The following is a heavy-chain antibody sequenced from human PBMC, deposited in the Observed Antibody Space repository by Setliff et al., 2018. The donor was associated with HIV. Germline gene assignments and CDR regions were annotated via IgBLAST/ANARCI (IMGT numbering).Heavy chain of an antibody. D-gene: IGHD3-10*01. CDR2: INPNSGGT. CDR3: ARGKGVGGVIITGGLDV. CDR1: GYMFTDYY. J-gene: IGHJ6*04. V-gene: IGHV1-2*02. Sequence: GASVKVSCKASGYMFTDYYIHWVRQAPGQGLEWMGWINPNSGGTNYAQKFRGRVTMTRDTSISTVYMELSSLTSEDTAVYYCARGKGVGGVIITGGLDVWGKGTTVTVSS.